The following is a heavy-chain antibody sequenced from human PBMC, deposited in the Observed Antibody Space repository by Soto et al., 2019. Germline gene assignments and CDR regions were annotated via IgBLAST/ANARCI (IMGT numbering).Heavy chain of an antibody. J-gene: IGHJ5*02. Sequence: SETLPHTWTVSGGSISSYYWSWIRQPPGKGLEWIGYIYYSGSTNYNPSLKSRVTISVDTSKNQFSLKLSSVTAADTAVYYCARVLFGSNCWFDPWGQGTLVTVS. D-gene: IGHD3-16*01. V-gene: IGHV4-59*01. CDR3: ARVLFGSNCWFDP. CDR1: GGSISSYY. CDR2: IYYSGST.